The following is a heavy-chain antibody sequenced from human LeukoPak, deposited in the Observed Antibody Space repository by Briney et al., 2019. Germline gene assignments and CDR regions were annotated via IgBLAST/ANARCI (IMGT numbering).Heavy chain of an antibody. CDR1: GDSINGFY. J-gene: IGHJ4*02. CDR2: IYTSGST. V-gene: IGHV4-4*07. D-gene: IGHD2-2*01. Sequence: SETLSLTCTVSGDSINGFYWSWIRQAAGKGLEWIGHIYTSGSTNYNPSLRSRVTMSVDMSKNQFSLKLRSVTAADTAVYYCARDVVAARGSFDYWGQGTLVTVSS. CDR3: ARDVVAARGSFDY.